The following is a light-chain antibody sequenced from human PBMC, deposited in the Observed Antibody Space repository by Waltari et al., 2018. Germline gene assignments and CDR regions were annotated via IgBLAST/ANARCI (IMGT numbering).Light chain of an antibody. Sequence: DIVMTQSPLSLPVTPGEPASISCRSSQSLLHSNAYNYLDWYLQKTGQSPQVLIYLSSSRASGVPDRFSGSGSGTDFTLNISRVEAEDVGVYYCMQALQTPLTFGGGTKVEIK. J-gene: IGKJ4*01. CDR1: QSLLHSNAYNY. CDR3: MQALQTPLT. V-gene: IGKV2-28*01. CDR2: LSS.